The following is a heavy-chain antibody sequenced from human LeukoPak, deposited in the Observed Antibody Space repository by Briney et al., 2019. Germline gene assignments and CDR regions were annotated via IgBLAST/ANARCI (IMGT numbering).Heavy chain of an antibody. CDR1: GGSISSYY. V-gene: IGHV4-59*12. D-gene: IGHD3-10*01. CDR2: IYYSGST. Sequence: PSETLSLTCTVSGGSISSYYWSWIRQPPGKGLEWIGYIYYSGSTNYNPSLKSRVTISVDTSKNQFSLKLSSVTAADTAVYYCARDGTYYYGSGSLRRGAFDIWGQGTMVTVSS. CDR3: ARDGTYYYGSGSLRRGAFDI. J-gene: IGHJ3*02.